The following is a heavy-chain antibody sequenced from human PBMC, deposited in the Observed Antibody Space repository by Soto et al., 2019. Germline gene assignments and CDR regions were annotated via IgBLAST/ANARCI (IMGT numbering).Heavy chain of an antibody. CDR1: GDSVSSNSAA. CDR2: KYYRSKWYK. D-gene: IGHD6-13*01. Sequence: QVQLQQSGPGLVKPSQTLSLTCAISGDSVSSNSAAWNWIGQSPSRSLEWLGRKYYRSKWYKDYAVSLKSLITINPDTPKNQFSRQLNSVTPADTAVYYCARDRGSSYRDFDYWGQGPLVTVSS. CDR3: ARDRGSSYRDFDY. J-gene: IGHJ4*02. V-gene: IGHV6-1*01.